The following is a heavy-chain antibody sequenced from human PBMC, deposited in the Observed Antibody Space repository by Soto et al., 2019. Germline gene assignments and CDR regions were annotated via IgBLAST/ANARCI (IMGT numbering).Heavy chain of an antibody. J-gene: IGHJ5*02. D-gene: IGHD2-8*01. CDR3: AKDLGYCTNGVGLYIWFDP. CDR1: GFTFSSYA. CDR2: ISYDGSNI. V-gene: IGHV3-30-3*01. Sequence: VGSLRLSCAASGFTFSSYAMHWVRQAPGKGLEWVAVISYDGSNIYYGDSVQGRFTISRDNPKNTIYLQMNSLRAEDTAVYYCAKDLGYCTNGVGLYIWFDPWGQGTRVTVSS.